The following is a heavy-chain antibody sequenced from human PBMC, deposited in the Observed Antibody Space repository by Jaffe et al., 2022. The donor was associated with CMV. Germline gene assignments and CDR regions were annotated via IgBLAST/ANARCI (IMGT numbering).Heavy chain of an antibody. CDR3: ATLYHAACSAGRCYGDDGFANF. CDR1: GISVGKYD. J-gene: IGHJ4*02. Sequence: EVQLVQSGGGLIKPGGSLRLSCVISGISVGKYDMNWVRQVPGKRLEWVSFLKSSGNDIYYADSVKGRFTISRDNARNSLYLQMNGLRVEDTAVYYCATLYHAACSAGRCYGDDGFANFWGQGSLVTVSS. D-gene: IGHD2-15*01. V-gene: IGHV3-21*01. CDR2: LKSSGNDI.